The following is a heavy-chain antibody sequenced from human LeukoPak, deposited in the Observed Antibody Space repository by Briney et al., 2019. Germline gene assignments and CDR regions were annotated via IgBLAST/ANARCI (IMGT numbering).Heavy chain of an antibody. J-gene: IGHJ4*02. D-gene: IGHD4-23*01. Sequence: PSETLCLTCTVSGGSISSYYWSWIRQPPGKGLEWIGYIYYSGSTNYNPSLKSRVTISVDTSKNQFSLRLSSVTAADTAVYYCATVADYGGNLKYFDYWGQGTRVTASS. V-gene: IGHV4-59*08. CDR2: IYYSGST. CDR3: ATVADYGGNLKYFDY. CDR1: GGSISSYY.